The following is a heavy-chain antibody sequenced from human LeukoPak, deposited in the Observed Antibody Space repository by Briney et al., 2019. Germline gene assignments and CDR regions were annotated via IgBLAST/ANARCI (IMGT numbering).Heavy chain of an antibody. J-gene: IGHJ4*02. CDR2: INHSGST. CDR1: GGSFSGYY. V-gene: IGHV4-34*01. D-gene: IGHD1-26*01. CDR3: AREEALGSGSFDY. Sequence: SETLSLTCAVYGGSFSGYYWSWIRQPPGRGLEWIGEINHSGSTNYNPSLKSRVTISVDTSKNQFSLKLSSVTAADTAVYYCAREEALGSGSFDYWGQGTLVTVSS.